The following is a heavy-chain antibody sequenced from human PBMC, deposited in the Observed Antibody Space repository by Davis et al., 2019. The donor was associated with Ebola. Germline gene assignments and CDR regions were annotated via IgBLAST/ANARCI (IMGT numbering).Heavy chain of an antibody. CDR1: GFTFSQYA. V-gene: IGHV3-23*01. CDR3: AKSDWNDVSDY. D-gene: IGHD1-1*01. J-gene: IGHJ4*02. Sequence: GESLKISCVASGFTFSQYAMTWVRQAPGKGLEWVSSISGSGNTTYYADSVEGRFTISRDNSKNTLFLQMSSLRADDTAVFYCAKSDWNDVSDYWGQGTLVTVSS. CDR2: ISGSGNTT.